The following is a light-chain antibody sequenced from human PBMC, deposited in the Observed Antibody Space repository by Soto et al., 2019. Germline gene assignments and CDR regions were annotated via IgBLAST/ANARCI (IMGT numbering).Light chain of an antibody. Sequence: EIVMTQSPATLSVSPGGRATLSCRASQSVSSNLAWYQQKPGQAPRLLIYGASTRATGIPASFSGSGSGTEFTLTISSLQTEDFAVYYCQQYNYWPPETFGQGTKVDIK. CDR3: QQYNYWPPET. V-gene: IGKV3-15*01. CDR1: QSVSSN. J-gene: IGKJ1*01. CDR2: GAS.